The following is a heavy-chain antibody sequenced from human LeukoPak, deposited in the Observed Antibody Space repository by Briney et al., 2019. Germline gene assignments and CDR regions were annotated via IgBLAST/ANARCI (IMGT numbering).Heavy chain of an antibody. Sequence: GGSLRLSCAASGFTFSSYAMSWVRQAPGKGLEWVSSIFPSGGEIHYADSVRGRFTISRDNSKSTLSLQMNSLRAEDTAVYYCAKAGGGRSDNWFDPWGQGTLVTVSS. CDR2: IFPSGGEI. J-gene: IGHJ5*02. D-gene: IGHD2-15*01. V-gene: IGHV3-23*01. CDR3: AKAGGGRSDNWFDP. CDR1: GFTFSSYA.